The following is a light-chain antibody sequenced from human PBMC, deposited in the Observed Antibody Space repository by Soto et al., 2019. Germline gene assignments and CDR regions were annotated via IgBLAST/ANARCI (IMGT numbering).Light chain of an antibody. Sequence: EIVLTQSAATLSLSPVDEATVSCKSSQAVTSKFLAWYQQKPGQAPRLLIYDASSRATGIPDGFSGSGSGTDFTLTISRLEPEDFAVYYCQQYGSSPVTFGPGTKVDN. CDR2: DAS. CDR3: QQYGSSPVT. J-gene: IGKJ3*01. V-gene: IGKV3-20*01. CDR1: QAVTSKF.